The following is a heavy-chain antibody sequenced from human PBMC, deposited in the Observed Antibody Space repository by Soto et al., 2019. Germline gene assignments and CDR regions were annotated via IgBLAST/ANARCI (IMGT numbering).Heavy chain of an antibody. J-gene: IGHJ4*02. Sequence: EVQLLESGGGLVQPGGSLRLSCAASGFTFSDYVMAWVRQAPGKGLEWVSGISSSGSTTYYADSVRGRFTISRDNSRNPLSLQMNSLRAEDTAVYFCAKGDVVASGTLGFDCWGQGTLVAVSS. V-gene: IGHV3-23*01. CDR1: GFTFSDYV. D-gene: IGHD6-13*01. CDR2: ISSSGSTT. CDR3: AKGDVVASGTLGFDC.